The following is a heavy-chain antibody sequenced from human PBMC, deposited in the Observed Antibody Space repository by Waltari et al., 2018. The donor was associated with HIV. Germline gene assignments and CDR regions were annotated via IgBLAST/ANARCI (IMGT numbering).Heavy chain of an antibody. CDR3: ARSWSGSFDY. CDR2: INNDVTST. Sequence: DVKLVESGGGLVQPGGSLRLSCVASGLTFDLTFSSFLMHWLRHVPEKGLVWVARINNDVTSTYYSSAVRCRFTISRDNAKNTLYLQMNNVRADDTGIYYCARSWSGSFDYWGQGALVSVS. V-gene: IGHV3-74*01. J-gene: IGHJ4*02. CDR1: GLTFDLTFSSFL. D-gene: IGHD3-3*01.